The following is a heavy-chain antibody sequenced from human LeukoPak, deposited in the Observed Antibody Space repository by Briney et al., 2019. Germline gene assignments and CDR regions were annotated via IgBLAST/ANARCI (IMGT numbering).Heavy chain of an antibody. V-gene: IGHV1-2*02. CDR2: INPNSGGT. CDR3: ARDQGDTAMGNYYYYYYMDV. J-gene: IGHJ6*03. CDR1: GYTFTGYY. D-gene: IGHD5-18*01. Sequence: ASVKVSCKASGYTFTGYYMHWVRQAPGQGLEWMGWINPNSGGTNYAQKFQGRVTMTRDTSISTAYMELSRLRSDDTAVYYCARDQGDTAMGNYYYYYYMDVWGKGTTVTVSS.